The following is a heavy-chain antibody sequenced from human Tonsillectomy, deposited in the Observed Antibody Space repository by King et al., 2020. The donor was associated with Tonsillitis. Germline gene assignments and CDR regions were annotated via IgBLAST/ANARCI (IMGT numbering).Heavy chain of an antibody. Sequence: YWDWIRQPPGKGLEWIGRIYYSWSTYYNPSLKSRVTISVDPSQNQFSLKLSSVTAADTAVYYCARSGYSGYDHFTLDDCCQDTLVTVYS. D-gene: IGHD5-12*01. V-gene: IGHV4-39*07. J-gene: IGHJ4*02. CDR1: Y. CDR2: IYYSWST. CDR3: ARSGYSGYDHFTLDD.